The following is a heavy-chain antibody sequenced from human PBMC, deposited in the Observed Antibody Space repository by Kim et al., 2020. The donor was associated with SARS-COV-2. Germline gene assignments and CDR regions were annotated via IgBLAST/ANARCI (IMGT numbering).Heavy chain of an antibody. Sequence: GGSLRLSCAASGFTFSSYGMHWVRQAPGKGLEWVAVISYDGSNKYYADSVKGRFTISRDNSKNTLYLQMNSLRAEDTAVYYCAKARATKPRTSWYFDLWGRGTLVTVSS. CDR1: GFTFSSYG. CDR3: AKARATKPRTSWYFDL. D-gene: IGHD1-26*01. J-gene: IGHJ2*01. V-gene: IGHV3-30*18. CDR2: ISYDGSNK.